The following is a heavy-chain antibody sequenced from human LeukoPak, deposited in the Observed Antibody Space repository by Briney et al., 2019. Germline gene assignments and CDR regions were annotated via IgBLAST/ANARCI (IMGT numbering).Heavy chain of an antibody. Sequence: LSGGSLRLSCAASGFTFSSYSMNWVRQAPGKGLEWVSYVSSSSSTIYYADSVKGRFTISRDNAKNSLYLQMNSLRAEDTAVYYCARRAAAGTLDYWGQGTLVTVSS. V-gene: IGHV3-48*04. D-gene: IGHD6-13*01. CDR2: VSSSSSTI. J-gene: IGHJ4*02. CDR1: GFTFSSYS. CDR3: ARRAAAGTLDY.